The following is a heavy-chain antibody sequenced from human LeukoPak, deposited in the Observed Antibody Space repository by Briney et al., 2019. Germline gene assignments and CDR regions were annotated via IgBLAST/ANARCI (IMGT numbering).Heavy chain of an antibody. CDR1: GFTFSSYA. Sequence: GGSLRLSCAASGFTFSSYAMHWVRQAPGKGLEWVAVIWYGGSNKYYADSVKGRFTISRDNSKNTLYLQMNSLRAEDTAVYYCARGGPNSGGWLLDHWGQGALITVSS. CDR2: IWYGGSNK. J-gene: IGHJ4*02. V-gene: IGHV3-30*04. D-gene: IGHD4-23*01. CDR3: ARGGPNSGGWLLDH.